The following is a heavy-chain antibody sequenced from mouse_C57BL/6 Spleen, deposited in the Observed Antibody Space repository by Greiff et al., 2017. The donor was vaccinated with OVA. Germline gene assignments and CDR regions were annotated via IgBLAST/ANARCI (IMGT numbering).Heavy chain of an antibody. CDR1: GYAFSSSW. CDR2: IYPGDGDT. V-gene: IGHV1-82*01. Sequence: VQLQQSGPELVKPGASVKISCKASGYAFSSSWMNWVKQRPGKGLEWIGRIYPGDGDTNYNGKFKGKATLTADKSSSTAYMQLSSLTSEDSAVYFCARNYGSSYVGYFDDWGTGTTVTVSS. D-gene: IGHD1-1*01. J-gene: IGHJ1*03. CDR3: ARNYGSSYVGYFDD.